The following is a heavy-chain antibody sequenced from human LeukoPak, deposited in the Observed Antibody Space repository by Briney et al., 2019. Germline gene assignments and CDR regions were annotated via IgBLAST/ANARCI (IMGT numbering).Heavy chain of an antibody. D-gene: IGHD3-10*01. J-gene: IGHJ5*02. CDR2: INHSGST. CDR3: ARGRYYYGSGSSGNWFDP. Sequence: PSETLSLTCAVYGGSFSVYYWSWIRQPPGKGLEWIGEINHSGSTNYNPSLKSRVTISVDTSNNQFSLKLSSVTAADTAVYYCARGRYYYGSGSSGNWFDPWGQGTLVTVSS. V-gene: IGHV4-34*01. CDR1: GGSFSVYY.